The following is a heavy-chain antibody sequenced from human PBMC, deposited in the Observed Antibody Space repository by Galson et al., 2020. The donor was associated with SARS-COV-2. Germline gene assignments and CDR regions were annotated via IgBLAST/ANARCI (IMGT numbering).Heavy chain of an antibody. CDR2: ISVDGSGR. J-gene: IGHJ4*02. CDR3: AKEGYSSSRAGAFDY. CDR1: GLTFSTYV. Sequence: GGSLRLSCAVSGLTFSTYVFHWVRQAPGKGLDWVAGISVDGSGRHYPDSVKGRFTVSRDNSKNTVFLQMDSLRPDDTAIYYCAKEGYSSSRAGAFDYWGQGTLVTVSS. D-gene: IGHD6-19*01. V-gene: IGHV3-30*04.